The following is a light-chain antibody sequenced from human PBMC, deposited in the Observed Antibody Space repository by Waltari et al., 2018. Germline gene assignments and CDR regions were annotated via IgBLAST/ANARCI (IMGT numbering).Light chain of an antibody. CDR3: AAWDDNLNAVV. CDR1: SSNIGNNV. Sequence: QSVLTQPPSVSEAPRQRVTIACSGSSSNIGNNVVNWYQQVPGEAPKLLIYYDDMLPSGVSDRFSCSRSGTSASLAISGLQSEDEADYCCAAWDDNLNAVVFGGGTKVTVL. V-gene: IGLV1-36*01. CDR2: YDD. J-gene: IGLJ2*01.